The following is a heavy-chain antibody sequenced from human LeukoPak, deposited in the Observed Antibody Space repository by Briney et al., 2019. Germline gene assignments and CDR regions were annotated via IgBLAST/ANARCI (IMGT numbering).Heavy chain of an antibody. D-gene: IGHD6-19*01. Sequence: TSETLSLTCAVYGGSFSGYYWSWIRQPPGKGLEWIGEINHSGSTNYNPSLKSRVTISVDTSKYQFSLQLNSVTPEDTAVYYCARDARGPLSSGKPGYWYFDLWGRGTLVTVSS. CDR1: GGSFSGYY. CDR2: INHSGST. CDR3: ARDARGPLSSGKPGYWYFDL. V-gene: IGHV4-34*01. J-gene: IGHJ2*01.